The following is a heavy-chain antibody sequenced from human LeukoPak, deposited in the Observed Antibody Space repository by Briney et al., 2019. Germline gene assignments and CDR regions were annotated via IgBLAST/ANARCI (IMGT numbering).Heavy chain of an antibody. V-gene: IGHV3-30*04. CDR1: GFTFSSYA. CDR2: ISYDGSNK. J-gene: IGHJ6*03. D-gene: IGHD2-8*01. Sequence: GGSLRLSCAASGFTFSSYAMHWVRQAPGKGLEWVAVISYDGSNKYYADSVKGRFTISRDNSKNTLYLQMNSLRAEDTAVYYCAKTIVLMYYMDVWGKGTTVTVSS. CDR3: AKTIVLMYYMDV.